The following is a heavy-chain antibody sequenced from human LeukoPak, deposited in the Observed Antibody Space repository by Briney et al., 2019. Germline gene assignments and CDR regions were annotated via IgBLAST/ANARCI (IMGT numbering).Heavy chain of an antibody. Sequence: KPSETLSLTCTVSGGSISSSSYYWGWIRQPPGKGLEWIGSIYYSGSTYYNPSLKSRVTISVDTSKNQFSLKLSSVTAADTAVYYCARDQRGYYDSSGYSPFDYWGQGTLVSVSS. J-gene: IGHJ4*02. D-gene: IGHD3-22*01. CDR1: GGSISSSSYY. V-gene: IGHV4-39*07. CDR2: IYYSGST. CDR3: ARDQRGYYDSSGYSPFDY.